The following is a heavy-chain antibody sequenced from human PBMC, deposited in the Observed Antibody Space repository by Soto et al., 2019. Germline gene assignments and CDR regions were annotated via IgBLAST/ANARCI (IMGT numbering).Heavy chain of an antibody. J-gene: IGHJ4*02. CDR1: GFTFSNYG. Sequence: EVQLVESGGGLVQPGGSLRLSCAASGFTFSNYGMNWVRQAPGKRLAWVSHISSSTANIQYADSVKGRFTISRDNAKNALYLQMNSLRAEDTAVYYCARGGAARPDYWGQGTLVTVSS. CDR2: ISSSTANI. D-gene: IGHD6-6*01. CDR3: ARGGAARPDY. V-gene: IGHV3-48*01.